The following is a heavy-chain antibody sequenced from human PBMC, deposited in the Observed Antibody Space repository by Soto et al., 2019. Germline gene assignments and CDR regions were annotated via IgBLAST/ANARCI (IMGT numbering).Heavy chain of an antibody. J-gene: IGHJ6*02. CDR3: ARDYYGMDV. CDR2: TCQSGSA. Sequence: PSETLSLTCTVSGGSITSGGYSWTWIRQSPGKGLEWIGYTCQSGSAYYNPSLKSRVTISVDRSKNQFSLNLTSVTAADTAVYYCARDYYGMDVWGQGTMVTVSS. CDR1: GGSITSGGYS. V-gene: IGHV4-30-2*06.